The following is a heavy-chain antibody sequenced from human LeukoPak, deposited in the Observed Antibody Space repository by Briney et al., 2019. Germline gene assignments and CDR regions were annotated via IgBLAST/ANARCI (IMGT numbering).Heavy chain of an antibody. J-gene: IGHJ3*02. Sequence: ASVKVSCKASGYAFSSYGINWVRQAPGQGLEWMGWISVINNANTRYAQNFQGRLTMTTDTSTTTAYMELRSLRSDDTAVYYCSREFPFCGADCFSGVFDIWGQGTMVTVS. CDR3: SREFPFCGADCFSGVFDI. CDR1: GYAFSSYG. CDR2: ISVINNANT. D-gene: IGHD2-21*02. V-gene: IGHV1-18*01.